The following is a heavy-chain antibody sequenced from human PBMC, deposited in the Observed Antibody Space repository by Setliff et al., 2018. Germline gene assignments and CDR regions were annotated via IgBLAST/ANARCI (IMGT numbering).Heavy chain of an antibody. V-gene: IGHV4-61*02. Sequence: SETLSLTCTVSGGSISSGSYYWSWIRQPAGKGLEWIGRIYTSGSTNYNPSLKSRVTISVDTSKNQFSLKLSSVTAADTAVYYCARTPVVVTLRNAFDIWGQGTMVTVSS. CDR1: GGSISSGSYY. J-gene: IGHJ3*02. D-gene: IGHD2-21*02. CDR2: IYTSGST. CDR3: ARTPVVVTLRNAFDI.